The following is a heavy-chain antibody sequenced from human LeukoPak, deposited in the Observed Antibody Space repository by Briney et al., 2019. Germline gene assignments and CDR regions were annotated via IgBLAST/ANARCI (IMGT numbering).Heavy chain of an antibody. D-gene: IGHD6-6*01. CDR3: AKGARDFDY. J-gene: IGHJ4*02. CDR2: IRYDGSNK. CDR1: GFTFSSYG. Sequence: PGGSLRLSCAASGFTFSSYGMSWVRQAPGKGLEWVAFIRYDGSNKYYADSVKGRLTISRDNSKNTLYLQMNSLRAEDTAVYYCAKGARDFDYWGQGTLVTVSS. V-gene: IGHV3-30*02.